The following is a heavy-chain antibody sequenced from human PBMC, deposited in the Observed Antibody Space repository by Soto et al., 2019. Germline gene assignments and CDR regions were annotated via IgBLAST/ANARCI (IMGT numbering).Heavy chain of an antibody. J-gene: IGHJ6*02. Sequence: QVQLVQSGAEVKKPGASVKVSCKASGYTFTGYYMHWVRQAPGQGLEWMGWINPNSGGTNYAQKFQGWVTMTRDTSISTAYMELSRLRSDDTAVYYCARELRGYSGYDPEYYYYYYGMDVWDQGTTVTVSS. D-gene: IGHD5-12*01. CDR3: ARELRGYSGYDPEYYYYYYGMDV. CDR2: INPNSGGT. V-gene: IGHV1-2*04. CDR1: GYTFTGYY.